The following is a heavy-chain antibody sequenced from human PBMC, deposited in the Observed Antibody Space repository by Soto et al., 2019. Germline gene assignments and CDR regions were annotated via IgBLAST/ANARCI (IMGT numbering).Heavy chain of an antibody. J-gene: IGHJ4*02. CDR3: ARAYYYDSSRYIDY. D-gene: IGHD3-22*01. CDR2: ISYDGSNK. V-gene: IGHV3-30-3*01. CDR1: GFTFSSYA. Sequence: TGGSLRLSCAASGFTFSSYAMHWVRQAPGKGLEWVAVISYDGSNKYYADSVKGRFTISRDNSKNTLYLQMNSLRAEDTAVYYCARAYYYDSSRYIDYWGQGTLVTVSS.